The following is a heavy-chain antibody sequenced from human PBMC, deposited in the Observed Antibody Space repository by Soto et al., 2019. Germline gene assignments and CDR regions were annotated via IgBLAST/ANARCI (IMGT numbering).Heavy chain of an antibody. CDR2: IYYSGST. Sequence: SETLSLTCTVSGGSISSYYWSWIRQPPGKGLEWIGYIYYSGSTNYNPSLKSRVTISVDTSKNQFSLKLSSVTAADTAVYYCARGLFPGGYYDSSGYYSWDYFDYWGQGTLVTVPS. CDR3: ARGLFPGGYYDSSGYYSWDYFDY. J-gene: IGHJ4*02. V-gene: IGHV4-59*01. CDR1: GGSISSYY. D-gene: IGHD3-22*01.